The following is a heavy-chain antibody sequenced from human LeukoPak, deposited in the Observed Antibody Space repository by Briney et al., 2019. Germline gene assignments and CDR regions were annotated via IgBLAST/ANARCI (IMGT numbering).Heavy chain of an antibody. V-gene: IGHV3-9*01. J-gene: IGHJ4*02. CDR3: AKMPTPIYYDSSGSGDYFDY. Sequence: GGSLRLSCAASGFTVSSNYMSWVRQAPGKGLEWVSGISWNSGSIGYADSVKGRFTIYRDNAKNSLYLQMNSLRPEDTALYYCAKMPTPIYYDSSGSGDYFDYWGQGTLVTVSS. D-gene: IGHD3-22*01. CDR2: ISWNSGSI. CDR1: GFTVSSNY.